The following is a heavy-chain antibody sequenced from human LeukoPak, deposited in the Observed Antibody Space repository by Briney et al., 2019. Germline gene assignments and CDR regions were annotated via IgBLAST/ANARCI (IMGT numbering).Heavy chain of an antibody. Sequence: RPSETLSLSCAVSGGSISSSNWWSWIRQPPGKGLEWIGEIYHSGSTNYNPSLKSRVTISVDTSKNQFSLKLSSVTAADTAVYYCAREYYDFWSGYYTYYYYYYMDVWGKGTTVTISS. V-gene: IGHV4-4*02. CDR2: IYHSGST. D-gene: IGHD3-3*01. CDR3: AREYYDFWSGYYTYYYYYYMDV. CDR1: GGSISSSNW. J-gene: IGHJ6*03.